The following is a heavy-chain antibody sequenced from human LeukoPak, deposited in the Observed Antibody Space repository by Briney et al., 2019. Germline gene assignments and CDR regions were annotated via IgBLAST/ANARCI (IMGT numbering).Heavy chain of an antibody. CDR2: ISGSGSST. V-gene: IGHV3-23*01. Sequence: GGSLRLSCAASGFTFSSYAMSWVRQAPGKGLEWVSAISGSGSSTYYADSVKGRFTISRDNSKNTLYLQMNSQRAEDTAVYYCARDGGYCSSTSCYDEMSWFDPWGQGTLVTVSS. CDR3: ARDGGYCSSTSCYDEMSWFDP. CDR1: GFTFSSYA. J-gene: IGHJ5*02. D-gene: IGHD2-2*03.